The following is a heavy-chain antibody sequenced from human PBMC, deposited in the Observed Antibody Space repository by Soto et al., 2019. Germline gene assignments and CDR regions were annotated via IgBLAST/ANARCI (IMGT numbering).Heavy chain of an antibody. CDR1: GYSFTSYW. J-gene: IGHJ6*02. Sequence: PGESLKISCKGSGYSFTSYWIGWVRQMPGKGLEWMGIIYPGDSDTRYSLSFQSQVTISADKSISTAYLQWSSLKASDTAIYYCARTAAAGKYYYGVDVWGQGTTVTVSS. CDR2: IYPGDSDT. D-gene: IGHD6-13*01. V-gene: IGHV5-51*01. CDR3: ARTAAAGKYYYGVDV.